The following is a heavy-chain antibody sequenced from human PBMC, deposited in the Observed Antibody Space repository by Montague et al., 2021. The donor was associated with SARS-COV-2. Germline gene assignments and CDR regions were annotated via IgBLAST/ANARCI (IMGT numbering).Heavy chain of an antibody. Sequence: SETLSLTCAVYDGSFSDYSWTWIRQPPGKGLEWIGEINHRGSTNYNPSLKSRVTISVDTSKNQFSLKMTSVTAADTAAYYCARGRQHINMVVVVVTGGEYYFDFWGQGTLVVVSS. V-gene: IGHV4-34*01. D-gene: IGHD3-22*01. J-gene: IGHJ4*02. CDR1: DGSFSDYS. CDR2: INHRGST. CDR3: ARGRQHINMVVVVVTGGEYYFDF.